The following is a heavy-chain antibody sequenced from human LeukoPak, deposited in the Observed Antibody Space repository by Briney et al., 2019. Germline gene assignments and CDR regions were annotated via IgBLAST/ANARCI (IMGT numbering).Heavy chain of an antibody. D-gene: IGHD2-15*01. Sequence: GASVKVSCKASGYTFTSYGISWVRQAPGQGLEWMGWISAYNGNTNYAQKLQGRVTMTTDTSTSTAYMELRSLRSDDTAVYYCASGIVEDQETGAFDIWGQGTMVTVSS. CDR3: ASGIVEDQETGAFDI. J-gene: IGHJ3*02. CDR1: GYTFTSYG. V-gene: IGHV1-18*01. CDR2: ISAYNGNT.